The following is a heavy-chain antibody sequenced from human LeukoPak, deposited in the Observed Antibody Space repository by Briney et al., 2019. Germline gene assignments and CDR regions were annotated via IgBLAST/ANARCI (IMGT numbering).Heavy chain of an antibody. CDR3: ARVVAAGKLDY. Sequence: NPSETLSLTCAVYGGSFSGYYWSWIRQPPGKGLEWIGEINHSGSTNYNPSLKSRVTISVDTSKNQFSLKLSSVTAADTAVYYCARVVAAGKLDYWGQGTLVTVSS. D-gene: IGHD6-13*01. CDR1: GGSFSGYY. J-gene: IGHJ4*02. CDR2: INHSGST. V-gene: IGHV4-34*01.